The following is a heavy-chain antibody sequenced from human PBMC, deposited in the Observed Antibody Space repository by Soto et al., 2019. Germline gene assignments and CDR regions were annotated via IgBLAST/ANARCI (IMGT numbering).Heavy chain of an antibody. J-gene: IGHJ6*02. CDR1: GLTFSSYS. CDR3: AKDSLMGLRYFFLLRVPSTYGMGF. V-gene: IGHV3-9*01. D-gene: IGHD3-9*01. CDR2: ISWNSGSI. Sequence: GGCLRLSCAASGLTFSSYSMNWVRQAPGKGLEWVSCISWNSGSIGYADSVKGRFTISRDNAKNSLYLQMNSLRAEDTALYYCAKDSLMGLRYFFLLRVPSTYGMGFWGQGTT.